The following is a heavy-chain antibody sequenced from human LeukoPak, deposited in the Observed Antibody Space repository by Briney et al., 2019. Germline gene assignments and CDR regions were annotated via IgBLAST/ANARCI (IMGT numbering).Heavy chain of an antibody. CDR3: ARDLLFDYYDSSGSRRDSAFDI. CDR2: INHSGSA. V-gene: IGHV4-34*01. Sequence: SETLSLTCAVYGGSFSNYYWTWIRQPPGKGLEWIGEINHSGSARYNPSLKSRVTISVDKSKNQFSLKLSSVTAADTAVYYCARDLLFDYYDSSGSRRDSAFDIWGQGTMVTVSS. CDR1: GGSFSNYY. D-gene: IGHD3-22*01. J-gene: IGHJ3*02.